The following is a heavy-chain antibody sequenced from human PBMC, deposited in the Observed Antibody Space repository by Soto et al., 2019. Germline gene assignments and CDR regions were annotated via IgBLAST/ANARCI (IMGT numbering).Heavy chain of an antibody. CDR1: GVTFSSYY. J-gene: IGHJ5*02. V-gene: IGHV3-7*01. CDR2: IDQVGSEK. Sequence: HPGGSLRLSCVASGVTFSSYYVSWVRQAPGKGLEWVAHIDQVGSEKYFVDSVKGRFTIARDNARSSLFLQMSDLRAEDTAVYYCASSSGLKDQLVSPWLDPWGQGTLVTVSS. D-gene: IGHD1-1*01. CDR3: ASSSGLKDQLVSPWLDP.